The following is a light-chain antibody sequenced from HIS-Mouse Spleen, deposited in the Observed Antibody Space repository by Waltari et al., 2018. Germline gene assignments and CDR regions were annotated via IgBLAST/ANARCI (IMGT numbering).Light chain of an antibody. J-gene: IGKJ4*01. CDR1: QSVLYSSNNKNY. Sequence: DIVMTQSPDSLAVPLGERATINCKSSQSVLYSSNNKNYLAWYQQKPGQPPKLLIYWASTRESGVPDRFSGSGSGTDFTLTISSLQAEDVAVYYCQQYYSTPPVTFGGGTKVEIK. CDR2: WAS. V-gene: IGKV4-1*01. CDR3: QQYYSTPPVT.